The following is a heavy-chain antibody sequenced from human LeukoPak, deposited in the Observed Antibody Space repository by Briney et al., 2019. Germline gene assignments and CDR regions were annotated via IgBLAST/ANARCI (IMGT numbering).Heavy chain of an antibody. Sequence: PSQTLSLTCTVSGGSISSGGYYWSWIRQHPGKGLEWIGSIFSSASTIYNPSLKSRVIISVDTSKNHFSLKLTSVTAADTAVYYCTRDGPRSSGYPDNWGQGALVTVSS. CDR2: IFSSAST. CDR3: TRDGPRSSGYPDN. J-gene: IGHJ4*02. V-gene: IGHV4-31*03. D-gene: IGHD3-22*01. CDR1: GGSISSGGYY.